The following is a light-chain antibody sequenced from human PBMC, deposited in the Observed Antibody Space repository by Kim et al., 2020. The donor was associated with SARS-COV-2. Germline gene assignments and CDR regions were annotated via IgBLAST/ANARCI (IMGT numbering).Light chain of an antibody. CDR1: QSVLYSSNNKNY. CDR3: QQYYSTPYT. J-gene: IGKJ2*01. V-gene: IGKV4-1*01. CDR2: WAS. Sequence: DIVMTQSPDSLAVSLGERATINCKSSQSVLYSSNNKNYLAWYQQKPGQPPKLLIYWASTRESGVPDPFSGSGSGTDFTLTISSLQAEDVAVYYCQQYYSTPYTFGQGTKLEI.